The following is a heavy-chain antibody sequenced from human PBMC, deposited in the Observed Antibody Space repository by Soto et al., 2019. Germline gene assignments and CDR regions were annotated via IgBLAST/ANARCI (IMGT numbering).Heavy chain of an antibody. CDR1: GFSFSDYY. CDR2: INSNSYTI. V-gene: IGHV3-11*01. Sequence: QVQLVESGGGLVNPGGSLRLSCAASGFSFSDYYMSWIRQAPGKGLEWISYINSNSYTIYYADSVKGRFTVSRDNANSSLYLQMNSLSAEDTAVYFCAKVFRAKYSAYDWGAFDLWGQGTMVTVSS. D-gene: IGHD5-12*01. CDR3: AKVFRAKYSAYDWGAFDL. J-gene: IGHJ3*01.